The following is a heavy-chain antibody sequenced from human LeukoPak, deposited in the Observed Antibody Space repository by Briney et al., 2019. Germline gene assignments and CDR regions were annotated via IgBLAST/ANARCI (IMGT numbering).Heavy chain of an antibody. Sequence: GGSLRLSCAASGFTFSSYSMNWVRQAPGKGLEWVSSISSSSSYIYYADSVKGRFTISRDNAKNSLYLQMNSLRAEDTAVYYCAQRGYSGYSFDYWCQGTLVTVSS. CDR3: AQRGYSGYSFDY. D-gene: IGHD5-12*01. V-gene: IGHV3-21*01. CDR2: ISSSSSYI. CDR1: GFTFSSYS. J-gene: IGHJ4*02.